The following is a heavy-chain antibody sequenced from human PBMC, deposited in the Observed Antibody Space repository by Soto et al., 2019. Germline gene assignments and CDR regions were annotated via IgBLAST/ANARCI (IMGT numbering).Heavy chain of an antibody. CDR3: AADRGAWFGTDP. V-gene: IGHV1-58*02. J-gene: IGHJ5*02. D-gene: IGHD3-10*01. Sequence: VASVKVSCKASGYTFTSYGISWVRQARGQRLEWIGWIVVGSGNTNYAQKFQERVTITRDMSTSTAYMELSSLRSEDTAVYYCAADRGAWFGTDPWGQGTLVTVSS. CDR1: GYTFTSYG. CDR2: IVVGSGNT.